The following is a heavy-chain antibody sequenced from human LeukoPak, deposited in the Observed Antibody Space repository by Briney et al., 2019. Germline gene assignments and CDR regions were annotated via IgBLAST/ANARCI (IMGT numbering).Heavy chain of an antibody. CDR1: GGSISSSSYY. D-gene: IGHD3-3*01. J-gene: IGHJ4*02. Sequence: PSETLSLTCTVSGGSISSSSYYWGWIRQPPGKGLEWIGSIYYSGSTYYNPSLKSRVTISVDTSKNQFSLKLSSVTAADTAVYYCARPAGDFWSGYYPYYFDYCGQGTLVTVSS. CDR3: ARPAGDFWSGYYPYYFDY. V-gene: IGHV4-39*01. CDR2: IYYSGST.